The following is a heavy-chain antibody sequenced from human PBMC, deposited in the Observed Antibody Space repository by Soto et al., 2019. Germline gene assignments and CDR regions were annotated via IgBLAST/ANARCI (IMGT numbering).Heavy chain of an antibody. CDR3: ARMASAGTLNWFDP. J-gene: IGHJ5*02. V-gene: IGHV1-8*02. D-gene: IGHD6-13*01. CDR1: GYTFINFD. CDR2: MNPGSGKT. Sequence: QVQLVQSGAEVKEPGASVRVSCKASGYTFINFDISWVRQAAGQGLEWLGWMNPGSGKTGYASKFQGRVAMTRDVYTCTSHLELSSLTSDDTAIYYCARMASAGTLNWFDPWGQGTLVTVSS.